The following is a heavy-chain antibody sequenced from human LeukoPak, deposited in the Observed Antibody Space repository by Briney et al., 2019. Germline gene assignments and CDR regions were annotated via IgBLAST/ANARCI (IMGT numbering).Heavy chain of an antibody. Sequence: SETLPLIYTFADSSITDYYWYWIRQPAGQGLEWLGRVYSSGDGNYNPSLTSRVTMSVDTSKNQFSLKLTSLTAAYPAVYYCGREEFLEEMYSSGYSVYWGQGTLVTVSS. CDR2: VYSSGDG. CDR3: GREEFLEEMYSSGYSVY. D-gene: IGHD3-22*01. CDR1: DSSITDYY. J-gene: IGHJ4*02. V-gene: IGHV4-4*07.